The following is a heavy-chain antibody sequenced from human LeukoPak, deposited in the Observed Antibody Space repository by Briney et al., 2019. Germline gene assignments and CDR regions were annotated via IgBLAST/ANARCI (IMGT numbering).Heavy chain of an antibody. V-gene: IGHV1-18*01. J-gene: IGHJ6*02. Sequence: GASVKVSCKASGYTFTSYGISWVRQAPGQGLEWMGWISAYNGNTNYAQKLQGRVTMTTDTSTSTAYMELRSLRSDDTAVYYCARDGDYPRYYYYYGMDVWGQGTTVTVSS. D-gene: IGHD4-17*01. CDR2: ISAYNGNT. CDR1: GYTFTSYG. CDR3: ARDGDYPRYYYYYGMDV.